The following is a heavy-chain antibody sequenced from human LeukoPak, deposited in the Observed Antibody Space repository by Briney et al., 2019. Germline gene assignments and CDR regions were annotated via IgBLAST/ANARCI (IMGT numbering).Heavy chain of an antibody. CDR1: GFIFSSYS. V-gene: IGHV3-23*01. D-gene: IGHD6-19*01. CDR3: AKDGPVADDY. Sequence: GGSLRLSCAASGFIFSSYSMSWVRQAPGKGLEWVSVVTGSGGNTYYADSVKGRFTISRDNSKNTLYLQMNSLRAEDTAVYYCAKDGPVADDYWGQGTLVTVST. CDR2: VTGSGGNT. J-gene: IGHJ4*02.